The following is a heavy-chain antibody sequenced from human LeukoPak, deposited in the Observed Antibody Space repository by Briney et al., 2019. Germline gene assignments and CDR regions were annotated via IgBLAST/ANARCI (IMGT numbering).Heavy chain of an antibody. CDR2: IYYSGTA. J-gene: IGHJ4*02. D-gene: IGHD2-15*01. V-gene: IGHV4-31*03. Sequence: SETLSLTCTVSGGSISSGDFYWSWVRQHPEKGLEWIGYIYYSGTAYYNPSLKSRVTISVDTSKNQFSLKLSSVTAADTAVYYCARGSRGPYCSGGSCYPAGDFDYWGQGTLVTVSS. CDR3: ARGSRGPYCSGGSCYPAGDFDY. CDR1: GGSISSGDFY.